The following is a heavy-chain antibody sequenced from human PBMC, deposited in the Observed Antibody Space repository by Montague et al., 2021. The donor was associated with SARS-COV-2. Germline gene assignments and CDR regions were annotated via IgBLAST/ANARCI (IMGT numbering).Heavy chain of an antibody. J-gene: IGHJ5*02. CDR1: GGSLSGYY. CDR3: ARGADYDFWSGYLRYKWFDP. V-gene: IGHV4-34*01. D-gene: IGHD3-3*01. Sequence: SETLSLTRALYGGSLSGYYSSWIRQTRGKGLEWIGEINQSGKTNXKPALKSGLTISVDTSKKQFSLKLSSVTTADTAVYYCARGADYDFWSGYLRYKWFDPWGLGTPVTVSS. CDR2: INQSGKT.